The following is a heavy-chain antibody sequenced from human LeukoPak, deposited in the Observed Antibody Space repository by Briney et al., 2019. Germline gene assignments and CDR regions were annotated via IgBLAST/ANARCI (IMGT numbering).Heavy chain of an antibody. J-gene: IGHJ5*02. CDR2: IYYSGST. Sequence: SETLSLTCTVPGGSISSHYWSWIRQPPGKGLEWIGYIYYSGSTNYNPSLKSRVTISVDTSKNQFSLKLSSVTAADTAVYYCARGVVPAAILEWFDPWGQGTLVTVSS. V-gene: IGHV4-59*11. D-gene: IGHD2-2*01. CDR1: GGSISSHY. CDR3: ARGVVPAAILEWFDP.